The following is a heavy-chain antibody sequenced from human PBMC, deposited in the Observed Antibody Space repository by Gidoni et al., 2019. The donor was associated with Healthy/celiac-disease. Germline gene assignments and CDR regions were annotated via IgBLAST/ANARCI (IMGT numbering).Heavy chain of an antibody. V-gene: IGHV3-23*01. J-gene: IGHJ4*02. Sequence: EVQLLESGEGLVQPGGSLRLSCAASGFTVSSYAMSWVRQAPGKGLEWVSAISGSGGSTYYADSVKGRFTISRDNSKNTLYLQMNSLRAEDTAVYYCAKDKLLAYCGGFAFWGQGTLVTVSS. CDR2: ISGSGGST. CDR3: AKDKLLAYCGGFAF. D-gene: IGHD2-21*01. CDR1: GFTVSSYA.